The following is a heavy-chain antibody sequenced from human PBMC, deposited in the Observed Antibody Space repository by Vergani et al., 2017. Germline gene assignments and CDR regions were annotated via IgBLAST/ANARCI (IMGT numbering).Heavy chain of an antibody. CDR2: IYPADSDT. J-gene: IGHJ4*02. CDR1: EYSFGNFW. CDR3: ARHTTYTDS. Sequence: EVELVPSGPEMRKPGASLTISCKGSEYSFGNFWIGWVRQMPGKGREWMGIIYPADSDTRYSPTFQGQVTISADKSISTSFLQWDSLKASDTALYYCARHTTYTDSWGQGTLVTVSS. V-gene: IGHV5-51*01. D-gene: IGHD1-1*01.